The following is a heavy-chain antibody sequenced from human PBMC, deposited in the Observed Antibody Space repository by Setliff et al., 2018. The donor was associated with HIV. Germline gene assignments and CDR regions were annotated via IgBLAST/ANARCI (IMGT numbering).Heavy chain of an antibody. V-gene: IGHV4-61*02. CDR2: IYTSGST. Sequence: SETLSLTCTVSGGSISSGSHYWSWIRQPAGKGLEWIGRIYTSGSTKYDPSLKSRVTISVDTSKNQFSLRLSSVTAADTAVYYCASEAWTSYRSSSGYYYYYMDVWGKGTTVTVSS. CDR3: ASEAWTSYRSSSGYYYYYMDV. CDR1: GGSISSGSHY. D-gene: IGHD6-6*01. J-gene: IGHJ6*03.